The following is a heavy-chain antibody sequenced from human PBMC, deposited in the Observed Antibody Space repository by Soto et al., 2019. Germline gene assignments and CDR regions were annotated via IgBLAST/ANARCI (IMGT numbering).Heavy chain of an antibody. J-gene: IGHJ5*02. Sequence: QVLLVQSGAEIKQPGSSVSVSCKASGDSFTNYAFTWVRQAPGQGPEWLGGVILALGTPHYSQRFQGRLTITADKSSSTVYMELGRLRLDDTAVYYCGRYCTNAKCRGGYYLDLWGQGTLLTVSS. CDR3: GRYCTNAKCRGGYYLDL. D-gene: IGHD2-8*01. CDR2: VILALGTP. V-gene: IGHV1-69*06. CDR1: GDSFTNYA.